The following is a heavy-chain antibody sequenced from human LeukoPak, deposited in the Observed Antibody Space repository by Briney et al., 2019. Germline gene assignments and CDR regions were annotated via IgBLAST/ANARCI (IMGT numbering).Heavy chain of an antibody. D-gene: IGHD1-7*01. J-gene: IGHJ6*02. Sequence: PGESLRLSCSASGFTFSSYAMHWVRQAPGKGLEYVSAISSNGGSTYYADSVKGRFTISRDNSKNTLYLQMNSLRAEDTAVYYCAKDSGTFYGMDVWGQGTTVTVSS. CDR2: ISSNGGST. CDR3: AKDSGTFYGMDV. V-gene: IGHV3-64*04. CDR1: GFTFSSYA.